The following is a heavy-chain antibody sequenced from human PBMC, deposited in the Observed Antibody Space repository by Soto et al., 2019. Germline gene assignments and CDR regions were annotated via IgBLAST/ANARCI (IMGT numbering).Heavy chain of an antibody. D-gene: IGHD2-15*01. J-gene: IGHJ6*02. Sequence: PSETLSLTCTVSGGSMNNNYWSWIRQPPGKGLEWIGYIYYRGRTNYNPSLKSRVTISVDTSKNQFSLKLSSVTAADTAVYYCARDGSYGEGYYYYGMDVWGQGTTVTVSS. V-gene: IGHV4-59*01. CDR1: GGSMNNNY. CDR3: ARDGSYGEGYYYYGMDV. CDR2: IYYRGRT.